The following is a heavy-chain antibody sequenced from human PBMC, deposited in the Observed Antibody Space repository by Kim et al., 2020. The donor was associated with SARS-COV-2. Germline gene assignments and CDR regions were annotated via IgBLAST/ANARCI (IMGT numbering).Heavy chain of an antibody. CDR3: VKDLNVWVRGIMNF. CDR2: INGNGGNV. Sequence: GGSLRLSCAASGFTFDNYAMNWVRQTPGQGLEWVSSINGNGGNVYYADSVKGRFTVSRDNSKSTLYLQMSSLRAEDTALYYCVKDLNVWVRGIMNFWGQGTQVTVSS. D-gene: IGHD3-10*01. CDR1: GFTFDNYA. J-gene: IGHJ4*02. V-gene: IGHV3-23*01.